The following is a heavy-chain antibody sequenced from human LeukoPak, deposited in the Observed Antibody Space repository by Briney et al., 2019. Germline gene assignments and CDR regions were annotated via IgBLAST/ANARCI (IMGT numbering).Heavy chain of an antibody. CDR2: ISGSGCST. D-gene: IGHD3-22*01. Sequence: GGSLRLSCAASGFTFSSYAMRWVRQAPGKGLEWVSGISGSGCSTYYADSVKGRFTISRDISKNTLYLQMNSLRSEDTAVYYCAKFLRYYDSSGYNYFDYWGKGTLVTVSS. J-gene: IGHJ4*02. CDR3: AKFLRYYDSSGYNYFDY. V-gene: IGHV3-23*01. CDR1: GFTFSSYA.